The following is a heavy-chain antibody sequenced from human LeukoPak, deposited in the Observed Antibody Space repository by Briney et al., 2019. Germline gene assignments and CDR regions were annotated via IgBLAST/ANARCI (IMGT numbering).Heavy chain of an antibody. Sequence: SETLSLTCAVYGGSFSGYYWSWIRQPPGKGLEWIGEINHSGSNNYNPSLKSRVTISGETSENQFFQKLSSVAAADTAVYYCARGGDIVVVPALVNWGQGTLVTVSS. CDR1: GGSFSGYY. J-gene: IGHJ4*02. CDR2: INHSGSN. V-gene: IGHV4-34*01. CDR3: ARGGDIVVVPALVN. D-gene: IGHD2-2*01.